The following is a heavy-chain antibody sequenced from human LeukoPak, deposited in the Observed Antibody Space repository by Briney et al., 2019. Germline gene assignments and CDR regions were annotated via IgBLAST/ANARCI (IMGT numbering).Heavy chain of an antibody. J-gene: IGHJ4*02. CDR3: ARDSMVREKLLDY. Sequence: GGSLRLSCAASGFTFSDYYMSWIRQAPGKGLEWVSYISSTNSYTNYTDSVKGRFTISRDNAKNSLYLQKNSPRADDTAVYYCARDSMVREKLLDYWGQGALVTVSS. V-gene: IGHV3-11*05. CDR1: GFTFSDYY. D-gene: IGHD3-10*01. CDR2: ISSTNSYT.